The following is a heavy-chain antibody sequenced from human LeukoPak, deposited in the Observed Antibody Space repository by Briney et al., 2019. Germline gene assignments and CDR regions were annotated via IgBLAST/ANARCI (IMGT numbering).Heavy chain of an antibody. J-gene: IGHJ4*02. CDR3: ARMYSSSSEVDY. V-gene: IGHV4-34*01. D-gene: IGHD6-6*01. CDR1: GGSFSGYY. CDR2: INHSGST. Sequence: PSETLSLTCAVYGGSFSGYYWSWIRQPPGKGLEWIGEINHSGSTNYNPSLKSRVTISVDTSKNQFSLKLSSVTAADTAVYYCARMYSSSSEVDYWGQGTLVTVSS.